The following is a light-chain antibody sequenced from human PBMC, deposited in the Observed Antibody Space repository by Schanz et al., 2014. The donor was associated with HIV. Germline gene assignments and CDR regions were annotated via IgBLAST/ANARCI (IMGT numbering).Light chain of an antibody. Sequence: EIVLTQSPATLSLSPGERATLSCRASQTVSNNLAWYQQKPGQAPRLLIYGASTRVTGIPARFSGSGSGTEFTLTISSLQSEDFAVYYCQQYNDWPPITFGQGTRLEIK. CDR2: GAS. CDR1: QTVSNN. CDR3: QQYNDWPPIT. V-gene: IGKV3-15*01. J-gene: IGKJ5*01.